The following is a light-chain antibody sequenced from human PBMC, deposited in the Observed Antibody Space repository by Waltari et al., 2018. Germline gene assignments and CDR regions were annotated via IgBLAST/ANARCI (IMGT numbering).Light chain of an antibody. CDR2: GNS. CDR3: QSYNSSLRVV. CDR1: SSNIGAGYD. V-gene: IGLV1-40*01. Sequence: QSVLTPPPSVSWAPGPRVTISCTGSSSNIGAGYDVNWYQQLPAAAPKLLIHGNSHRPSRVPDRVSGSKSGTSAALAMPGSQAEDESYYDGQSYNSSLRVVFGGGTKLTVL. J-gene: IGLJ2*01.